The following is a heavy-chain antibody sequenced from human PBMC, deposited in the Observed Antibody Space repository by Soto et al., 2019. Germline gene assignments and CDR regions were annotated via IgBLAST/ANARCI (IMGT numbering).Heavy chain of an antibody. D-gene: IGHD3-22*01. V-gene: IGHV1-69*13. J-gene: IGHJ4*02. CDR1: GGTFSSYA. CDR3: ARRFLAPYYYDSSVYYA. Sequence: SVKVSCKASGGTFSSYAISWVRQAPGQGLEWMGGIIPIFGTANYAQKFQGRVTITADESTSTAYMELSSLRSEDTAVYYCARRFLAPYYYDSSVYYAWGQGSLVTGSS. CDR2: IIPIFGTA.